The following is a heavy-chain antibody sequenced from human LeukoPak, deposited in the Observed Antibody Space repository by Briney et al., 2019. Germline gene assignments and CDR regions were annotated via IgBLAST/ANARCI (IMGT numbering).Heavy chain of an antibody. CDR1: GFTFDDYG. CDR3: ARVRGYYDSSGYIDY. Sequence: GGSLRLSCAASGFTFDDYGMSWFRQAPGKGLEWVSGINWNGGSTGYADSVKGRFTISRDNAKNSLYLQMNSLRAEDTALYYCARVRGYYDSSGYIDYWGQGTLVTVSS. CDR2: INWNGGST. J-gene: IGHJ4*02. D-gene: IGHD3-22*01. V-gene: IGHV3-20*04.